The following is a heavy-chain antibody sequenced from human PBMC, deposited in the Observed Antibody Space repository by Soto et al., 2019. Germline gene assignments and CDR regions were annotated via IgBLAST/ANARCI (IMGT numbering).Heavy chain of an antibody. CDR3: ARDNSGYCSGGSCYHYFDY. CDR2: IYHSGST. V-gene: IGHV4-4*02. CDR1: GGSISSSNW. J-gene: IGHJ4*02. Sequence: QVQLQESGPGLVKPSGTLSLTCAVSGGSISSSNWWSWVRQPPGKGLEWIGEIYHSGSTNYNPSLKSRVTISVDKSKNQFSLKLSSVTPADTAVYYCARDNSGYCSGGSCYHYFDYWGQGTLVTVSS. D-gene: IGHD2-15*01.